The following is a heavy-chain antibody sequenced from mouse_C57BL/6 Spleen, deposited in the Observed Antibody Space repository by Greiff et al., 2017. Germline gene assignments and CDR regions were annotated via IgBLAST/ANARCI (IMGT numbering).Heavy chain of an antibody. CDR2: IYPRSGNT. V-gene: IGHV1-81*01. D-gene: IGHD3-2*02. CDR1: GYTFTSYG. Sequence: VQLQQSGAELARPGASVKLSCKASGYTFTSYGISWVKQRTGQGLEWIGEIYPRSGNTYYNEKFKGKATLTADKSSSTAYMELRSLTSEDSAVYFCASRDSSGYEGYFDYWGQGTTLTVSS. J-gene: IGHJ2*01. CDR3: ASRDSSGYEGYFDY.